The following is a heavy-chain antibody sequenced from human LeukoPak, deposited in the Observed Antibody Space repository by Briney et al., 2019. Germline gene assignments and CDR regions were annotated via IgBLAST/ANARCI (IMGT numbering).Heavy chain of an antibody. CDR2: ISWNGGSL. CDR3: ARRPGN. J-gene: IGHJ4*02. V-gene: IGHV3-9*01. CDR1: GFTFDDYA. D-gene: IGHD1-14*01. Sequence: PGGSLRLSCAASGFTFDDYAMHWVRQAPGKGLEWVSGISWNGGSLDYAGSVKGRLTISRDSSKNTLFLQMNDLTVEDTARYYCARRPGNWGQGILVTVSS.